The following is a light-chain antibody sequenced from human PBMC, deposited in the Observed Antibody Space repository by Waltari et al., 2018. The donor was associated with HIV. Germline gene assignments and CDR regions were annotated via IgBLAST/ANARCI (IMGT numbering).Light chain of an antibody. Sequence: QTVVTQEPSVSVSPGGTVTLTCALTSCSVSTTNYPSWYQQTPVQAPRTFIYSPNTRSSGVPDRFSGSILGNKAALTITGAQADDESDYYCLLYMGSAWVFGGGTRLTVL. CDR2: SPN. CDR1: SCSVSTTNY. CDR3: LLYMGSAWV. V-gene: IGLV8-61*01. J-gene: IGLJ3*02.